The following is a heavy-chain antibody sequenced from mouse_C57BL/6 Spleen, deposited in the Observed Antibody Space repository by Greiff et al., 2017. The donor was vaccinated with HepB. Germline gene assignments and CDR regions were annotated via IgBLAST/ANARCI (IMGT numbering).Heavy chain of an antibody. CDR3: ARSDLGLDY. D-gene: IGHD4-1*01. J-gene: IGHJ2*01. CDR1: GYTFTSYW. CDR2: IYPGSGST. V-gene: IGHV1-55*01. Sequence: QVQLQQPGAELVKPGASVKMSCKASGYTFTSYWITWVKQRPGKGLEWIGDIYPGSGSTNYNEKFKGKATLTVDTSSSTAYMQLSSRESGDSAVYYCARSDLGLDYWGQGTTLTVSS.